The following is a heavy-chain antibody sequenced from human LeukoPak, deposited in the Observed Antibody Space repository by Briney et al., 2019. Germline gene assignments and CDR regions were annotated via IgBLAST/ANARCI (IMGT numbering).Heavy chain of an antibody. J-gene: IGHJ6*02. V-gene: IGHV4-34*01. D-gene: IGHD6-13*01. CDR3: ARLYDSSSWYKEDGMDV. CDR1: GGSFSGYY. Sequence: PSETLSLTCAVYGGSFSGYYWSWIRQPPGKGLEWIGEINHSGSTNYNPSLKSRVTISVDTSKNQFSLKLSSVTAADTAVYYCARLYDSSSWYKEDGMDVWGQGTTVTVSS. CDR2: INHSGST.